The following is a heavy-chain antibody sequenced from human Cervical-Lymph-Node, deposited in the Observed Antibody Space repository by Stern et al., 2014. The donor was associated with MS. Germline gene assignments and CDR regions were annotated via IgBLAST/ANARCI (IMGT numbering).Heavy chain of an antibody. CDR2: ISPYNGNT. J-gene: IGHJ4*02. CDR3: ARDDDYTRRAIDY. CDR1: GYTFTYYA. D-gene: IGHD4-11*01. V-gene: IGHV1-18*01. Sequence: QVQLVQPGAEVKKPGASGNVSCKTSGYTFTYYAISWIRQAPGQGLEWVGWISPYNGNTNFVQKLQGRVAMPTDTSTSTAYMELRSLRSDDTAVYYCARDDDYTRRAIDYWGQGTLVTVSS.